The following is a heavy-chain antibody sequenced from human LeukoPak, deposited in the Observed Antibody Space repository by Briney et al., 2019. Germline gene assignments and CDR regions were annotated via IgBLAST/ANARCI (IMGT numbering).Heavy chain of an antibody. Sequence: HGESLKISCKGSGYSFTSYWIGWVRQMPGKGLEWMGIIYPGDSDTRYSLSFQGQVTISADKSISTAYLQWSSLKASDTAMYYCARLIVGATEYFQHWGQGTLVTVSS. J-gene: IGHJ1*01. CDR1: GYSFTSYW. CDR2: IYPGDSDT. D-gene: IGHD1-26*01. V-gene: IGHV5-51*01. CDR3: ARLIVGATEYFQH.